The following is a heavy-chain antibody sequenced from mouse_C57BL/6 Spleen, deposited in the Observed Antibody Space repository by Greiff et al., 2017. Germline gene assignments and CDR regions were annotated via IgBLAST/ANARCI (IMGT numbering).Heavy chain of an antibody. CDR2: LSPGSGST. Sequence: VQLQQPGAELVKPGASVKMSCKASGYTFTSYWITWVKQRPGQGLEWIGDLSPGSGSTNYNEKFKSKDTLTVDTSSSTAYMQLSSLTSEDSAVYYCARKALLARVDYWGQGTTLTVSS. CDR3: ARKALLARVDY. V-gene: IGHV1-55*01. CDR1: GYTFTSYW. D-gene: IGHD2-12*01. J-gene: IGHJ2*01.